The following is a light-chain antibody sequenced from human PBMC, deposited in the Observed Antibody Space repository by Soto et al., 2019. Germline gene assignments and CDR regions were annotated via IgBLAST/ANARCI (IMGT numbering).Light chain of an antibody. Sequence: EIVLTQSPATLSLSPGERATLSCRASQSISTYLAWYQQKPGQAPGLLIFDASNRATGIPARFSGSGSGADFTLTISSLEAEDFAVYYCQQRTNRPPFPFTFGPGTKVDIK. CDR2: DAS. V-gene: IGKV3-11*01. CDR3: QQRTNRPPFPFT. CDR1: QSISTY. J-gene: IGKJ3*01.